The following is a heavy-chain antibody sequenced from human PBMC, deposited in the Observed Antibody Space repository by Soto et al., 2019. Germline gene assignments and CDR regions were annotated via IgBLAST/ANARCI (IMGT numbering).Heavy chain of an antibody. Sequence: GVSLRLSCSASGFTFSSYAMHWVRQAPGKGLEWVAVISYDGSNKYYADSVKGRFTISRDNSKNTLYLQMNSLRAEDTAVYYCERSVDTAMVEGVDYWGQGNLVTVSS. CDR3: ERSVDTAMVEGVDY. D-gene: IGHD5-18*01. CDR2: ISYDGSNK. V-gene: IGHV3-30-3*01. J-gene: IGHJ4*02. CDR1: GFTFSSYA.